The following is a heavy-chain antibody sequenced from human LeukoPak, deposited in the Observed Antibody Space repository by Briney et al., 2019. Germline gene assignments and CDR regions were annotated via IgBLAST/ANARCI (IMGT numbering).Heavy chain of an antibody. CDR2: ISSSSSTI. CDR3: ARDFQRVGYYYYYMGV. J-gene: IGHJ6*03. V-gene: IGHV3-48*04. D-gene: IGHD1-26*01. CDR1: GFTFSSYS. Sequence: GGSLRLSSAASGFTFSSYSMNWVRQAPGKGLEWVSYISSSSSTIYYADSVKGRFTISRDNAKNSLYLQMNSLRAEDTAVYYCARDFQRVGYYYYYMGVWGKGTTVTVSS.